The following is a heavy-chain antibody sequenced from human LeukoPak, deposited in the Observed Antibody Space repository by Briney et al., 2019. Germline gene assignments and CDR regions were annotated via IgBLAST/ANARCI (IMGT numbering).Heavy chain of an antibody. CDR1: GFTFSSFA. D-gene: IGHD6-13*01. J-gene: IGHJ6*02. CDR2: ISGSGGST. V-gene: IGHV3-23*01. CDR3: ARGPILAAAGSDYYYYGMDV. Sequence: TGGSLRLSCAASGFTFSSFAMTWVRQAPGKGLEWVSAISGSGGSTYYADSVKGRFTISRDNSKNTLYLQMNSLRAEDTAVYYCARGPILAAAGSDYYYYGMDVWGQGTTVTVSS.